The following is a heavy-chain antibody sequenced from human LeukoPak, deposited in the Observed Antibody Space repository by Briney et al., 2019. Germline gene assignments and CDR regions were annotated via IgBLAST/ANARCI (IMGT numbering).Heavy chain of an antibody. Sequence: GDSLKISCKASGYSFTTYWIGWVRQMPGKGLEWMGNIYPDDSDSRYSPSFQGQVTISADRSINTAYLQWSSLKASDTAIYYCAGSGASSGRYEEYWGQGTLVTGSS. CDR3: AGSGASSGRYEEY. CDR2: IYPDDSDS. D-gene: IGHD6-25*01. J-gene: IGHJ4*02. V-gene: IGHV5-51*01. CDR1: GYSFTTYW.